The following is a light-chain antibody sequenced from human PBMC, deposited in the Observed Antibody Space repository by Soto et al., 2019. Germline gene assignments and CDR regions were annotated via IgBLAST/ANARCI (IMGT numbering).Light chain of an antibody. CDR2: EVS. Sequence: QYALTQPASVSGSPGQSITISCTGTSSDVGYFNYVSWYQHHPGKAPKLIIYEVSNRPSGVSNRFSGSKSGNTASLTISGLQAEDEADYYCSSYTTRYPQVFGGGTKLTVL. CDR1: SSDVGYFNY. J-gene: IGLJ3*02. CDR3: SSYTTRYPQV. V-gene: IGLV2-14*01.